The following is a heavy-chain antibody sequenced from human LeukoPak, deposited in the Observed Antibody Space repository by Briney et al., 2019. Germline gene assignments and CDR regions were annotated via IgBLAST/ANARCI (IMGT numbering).Heavy chain of an antibody. V-gene: IGHV3-23*01. CDR3: AKDLSRAVAADWFDP. J-gene: IGHJ5*02. CDR2: ISVSGGST. Sequence: GGSLRLSCAASGFTFSNYDMSWVRQAPGKGLEWVSSISVSGGSTYYADSVKGRFTISRGNSKNTLYLQMTNLRAADTAVYYCAKDLSRAVAADWFDPWDQGSLVTVSS. D-gene: IGHD6-19*01. CDR1: GFTFSNYD.